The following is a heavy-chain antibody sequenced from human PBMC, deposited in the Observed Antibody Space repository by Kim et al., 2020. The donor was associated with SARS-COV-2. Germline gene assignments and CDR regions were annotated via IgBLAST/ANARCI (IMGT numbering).Heavy chain of an antibody. CDR3: ARLSSENYYYYGMDV. J-gene: IGHJ6*02. Sequence: SETLSLTCTVSGGSISSSSYYWGWIRQPPGKVLEWIGSIYYSGSTYYNPSLKSRVTISVDTSKNQFSLKLSSVTAADTAVYYCARLSSENYYYYGMDVWGQGTTVTVSS. CDR1: GGSISSSSYY. CDR2: IYYSGST. V-gene: IGHV4-39*01.